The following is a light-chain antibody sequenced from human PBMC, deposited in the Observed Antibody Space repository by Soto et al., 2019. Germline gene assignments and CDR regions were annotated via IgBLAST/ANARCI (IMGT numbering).Light chain of an antibody. V-gene: IGKV3-11*01. Sequence: DIGMSQSPAARSVSPRERATLSCRASQSVTYDQLAWYRQTPGQAPRLLIYDASNRATGIPARFSGSGSGTDFTLTISSLEPEDFAVYYCQQRSNWLFGPGTKVDIK. CDR3: QQRSNWL. J-gene: IGKJ3*01. CDR1: QSVTYD. CDR2: DAS.